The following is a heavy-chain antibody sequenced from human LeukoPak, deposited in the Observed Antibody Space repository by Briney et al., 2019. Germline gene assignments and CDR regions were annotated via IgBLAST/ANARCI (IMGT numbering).Heavy chain of an antibody. D-gene: IGHD2/OR15-2a*01. CDR2: VYYSGTT. J-gene: IGHJ3*01. CDR1: GGSLSSDESY. Sequence: SGTLSLTCTVSGGSLSSDESYWDWIRQPPGKGLEWIATVYYSGTTYHNPSLRSRVTISVDASRRQFSLRLTSVTAADTAVYYCARHPGSFIPTGVLFNGLSTWGPGIMVTVSS. CDR3: ARHPGSFIPTGVLFNGLST. V-gene: IGHV4-39*01.